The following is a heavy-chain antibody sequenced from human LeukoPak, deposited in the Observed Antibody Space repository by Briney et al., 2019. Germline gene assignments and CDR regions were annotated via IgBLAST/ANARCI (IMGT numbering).Heavy chain of an antibody. CDR2: ISTIGGGT. CDR1: GFTFSNYV. V-gene: IGHV3-64*01. J-gene: IGHJ4*02. D-gene: IGHD6-19*01. Sequence: GGSLRLSCAASGFTFSNYVMHWVREAPGKGLEYVSDISTIGGGTYYANSVKVRFTISRDNSRNALYLQRGGLRAEDIAVYYCARVAVAGTPYCDYWGQGALVTVSS. CDR3: ARVAVAGTPYCDY.